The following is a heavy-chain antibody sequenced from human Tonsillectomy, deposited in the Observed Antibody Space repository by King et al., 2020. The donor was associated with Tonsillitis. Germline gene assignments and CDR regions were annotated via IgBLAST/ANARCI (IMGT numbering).Heavy chain of an antibody. J-gene: IGHJ5*02. CDR1: GFSFSDYY. CDR3: ARDRGTHYYTSRGYGCGVGSAFDP. D-gene: IGHD3-22*01. V-gene: IGHV3-11*01. CDR2: INTSGSTI. Sequence: VQLVESGGGLVKPGGSLRLPCAASGFSFSDYYMSWIRQAPGKGLEWVSYINTSGSTIYYEDSVKGRFTISRDNAKNSLYMQMNSLRAEDTAVYYCARDRGTHYYTSRGYGCGVGSAFDPWGQGTLVTVSS.